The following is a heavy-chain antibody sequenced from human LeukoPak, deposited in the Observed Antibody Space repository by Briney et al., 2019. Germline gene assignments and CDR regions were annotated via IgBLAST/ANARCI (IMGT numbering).Heavy chain of an antibody. Sequence: SETLSLTCAVSGGSIGNYYWSWLRQPPGRGLEWIGYIYNSGTTNYNPSLKSRVTISVDTSKNQFSLKLTSVTAADTAVYYCAREDPQTTVPDGLDVWGQGATVTVSS. CDR1: GGSIGNYY. V-gene: IGHV4-59*01. D-gene: IGHD4-17*01. CDR3: AREDPQTTVPDGLDV. J-gene: IGHJ6*01. CDR2: IYNSGTT.